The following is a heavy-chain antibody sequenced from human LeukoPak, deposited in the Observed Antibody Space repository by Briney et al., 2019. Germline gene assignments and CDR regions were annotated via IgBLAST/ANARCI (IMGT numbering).Heavy chain of an antibody. CDR1: GGTFSSYA. CDR2: IIPIFXXA. D-gene: IGHD1-26*01. CDR3: ARATRLVGATLDYYYYGMDV. J-gene: IGHJ6*02. V-gene: IGHV1-69*13. Sequence: SVKVSCKASGGTFSSYAISWVRQAPGQGLEWMGGIIPIFXXANYAQKFQGRVTITADESTSTAYMELSSLRSEDTAVYYCARATRLVGATLDYYYYGMDVWGQGTTVTVSS.